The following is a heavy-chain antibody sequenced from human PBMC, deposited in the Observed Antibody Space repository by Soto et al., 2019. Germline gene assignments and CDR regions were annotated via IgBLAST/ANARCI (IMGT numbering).Heavy chain of an antibody. CDR3: ARDGRDNWNYRDGMDV. CDR1: GFTFSSYA. Sequence: GGSLRLSCAASGFTFSSYAMHWVRQAPGKGLEWVAVISYDGSNKYYADSVKGRFTISRDNSKNTLYLQMNSLRAEDTAVYYCARDGRDNWNYRDGMDVWGQGTTVTVSS. V-gene: IGHV3-30-3*01. J-gene: IGHJ6*02. D-gene: IGHD1-7*01. CDR2: ISYDGSNK.